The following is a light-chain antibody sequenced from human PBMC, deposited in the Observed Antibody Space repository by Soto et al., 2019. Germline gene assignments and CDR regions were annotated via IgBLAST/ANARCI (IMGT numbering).Light chain of an antibody. J-gene: IGKJ1*01. Sequence: DIQMTQSPSTLSASVGDRVTITCRASQSISNWLAWYQQKPGQAPKLLIYDASNLQGGVPSTFSGSGSGTEFTLTISGLQPDDFATYCCQQYDSFPRTFGQGTKVEIK. V-gene: IGKV1-5*01. CDR2: DAS. CDR1: QSISNW. CDR3: QQYDSFPRT.